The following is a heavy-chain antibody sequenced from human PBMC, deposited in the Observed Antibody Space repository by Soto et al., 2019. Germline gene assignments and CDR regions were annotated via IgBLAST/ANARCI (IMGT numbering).Heavy chain of an antibody. Sequence: GVSLTLSCAASGFTFSNHGMYWIRQAPGKGLEWVAFISYDGSSKFYADPMKGRHTISRDNSKNTLYLQMNSLRAEDTAVYYCAKLGGAAAGGFRWFDPWGQGT. CDR3: AKLGGAAAGGFRWFDP. J-gene: IGHJ5*02. CDR1: GFTFSNHG. D-gene: IGHD6-13*01. V-gene: IGHV3-30*18. CDR2: ISYDGSSK.